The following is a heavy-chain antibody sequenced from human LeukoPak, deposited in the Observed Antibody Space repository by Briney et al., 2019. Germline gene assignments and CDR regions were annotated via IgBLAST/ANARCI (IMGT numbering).Heavy chain of an antibody. CDR3: AREEGPLDY. V-gene: IGHV3-66*01. CDR2: IYSGGST. Sequence: GGSLRLSCAASGFTVSSNDMSWVRQAPGKGLEWVSVIYSGGSTFYADSVKGRFTISRDNFKNTLYFQMNSLRAEDTAVYYCAREEGPLDYWGQGTLVTVSP. CDR1: GFTVSSND. J-gene: IGHJ4*02.